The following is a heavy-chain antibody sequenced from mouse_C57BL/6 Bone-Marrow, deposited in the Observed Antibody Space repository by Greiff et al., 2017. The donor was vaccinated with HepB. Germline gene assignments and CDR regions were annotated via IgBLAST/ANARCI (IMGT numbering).Heavy chain of an antibody. V-gene: IGHV5-15*04. Sequence: EVKLEESGGGLVQPGGSLKLSCAASGFTFSDYGMAWVRQAPRKGPEWVAFISNLAYSIYYADTVTGRFTISRENAKNTLYLEMSSLRSEDTAMYYCARLSPAYYFDYWGQGTTLTVSS. J-gene: IGHJ2*01. CDR3: ARLSPAYYFDY. CDR1: GFTFSDYG. CDR2: ISNLAYSI.